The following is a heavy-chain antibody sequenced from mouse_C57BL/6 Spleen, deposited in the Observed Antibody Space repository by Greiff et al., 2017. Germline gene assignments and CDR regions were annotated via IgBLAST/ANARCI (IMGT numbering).Heavy chain of an antibody. CDR2: IYPGDGDT. J-gene: IGHJ2*01. Sequence: VQVVESGPELVKPGASVKISCKASGYAFSSSWMNWVKQRPGTGLEWIGRIYPGDGDTNDNGKFKGKATLTADKSSSTAYMQLSSLTSEDSAVYFCARVYDGYSYYFDYWGQGTTLTVSS. D-gene: IGHD2-3*01. CDR3: ARVYDGYSYYFDY. CDR1: GYAFSSSW. V-gene: IGHV1-82*01.